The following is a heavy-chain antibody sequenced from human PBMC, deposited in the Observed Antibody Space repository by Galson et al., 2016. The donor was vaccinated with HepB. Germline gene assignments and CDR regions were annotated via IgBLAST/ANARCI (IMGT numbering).Heavy chain of an antibody. CDR1: GFSFSSYG. J-gene: IGHJ6*02. D-gene: IGHD3-3*01. V-gene: IGHV3-23*01. CDR2: ISGSGVGI. Sequence: SLRLSCAASGFSFSSYGMTWVRQAPGKGLEWVSAISGSGVGIYYADTVKGRFTISRDESKNTLYLQMNSLRAEDTAVYYCARAKSGPTFFYHYGMDVWGQGTTVTVSS. CDR3: ARAKSGPTFFYHYGMDV.